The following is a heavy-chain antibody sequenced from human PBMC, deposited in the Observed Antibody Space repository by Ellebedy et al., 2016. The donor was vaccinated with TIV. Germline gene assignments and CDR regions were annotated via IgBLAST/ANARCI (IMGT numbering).Heavy chain of an antibody. CDR1: GDSISSSKW. D-gene: IGHD3-22*01. V-gene: IGHV4-4*01. Sequence: MPGGSLRLSCAVSGDSISSSKWWSWVRQPPGKGLEWIGEIYHTGTTNYNPSLKSRVTISVDKSKNQFSLKLNSVSAADTAGYSCAGARTMIAGGGIDYWGQGTLVTVSS. CDR2: IYHTGTT. J-gene: IGHJ4*02. CDR3: AGARTMIAGGGIDY.